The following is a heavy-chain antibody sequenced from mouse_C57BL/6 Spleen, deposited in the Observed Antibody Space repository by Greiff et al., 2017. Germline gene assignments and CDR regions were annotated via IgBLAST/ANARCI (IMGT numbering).Heavy chain of an antibody. Sequence: QVQLQQPGAELVRPGSSVKLSCKASGYTFTSYWMHWVKQRPIQGLEWIGNIDPSDSETYYNQKFKDKATLTVDKSSSTAYLQLSSLTSEDSAVYCCGRGQLRLPFDYWGQGTTLTVSS. J-gene: IGHJ2*01. CDR2: IDPSDSET. CDR1: GYTFTSYW. CDR3: GRGQLRLPFDY. D-gene: IGHD3-2*02. V-gene: IGHV1-52*01.